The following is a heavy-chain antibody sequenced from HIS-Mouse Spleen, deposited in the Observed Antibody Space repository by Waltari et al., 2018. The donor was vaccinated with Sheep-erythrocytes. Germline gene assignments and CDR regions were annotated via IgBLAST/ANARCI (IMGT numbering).Heavy chain of an antibody. J-gene: IGHJ3*02. D-gene: IGHD1-7*01. CDR2: IYSGGST. CDR3: ARDSNWNYAFDI. CDR1: GFTVSSNY. V-gene: IGHV3-66*01. Sequence: EVQLVESVGGLVQPGGSLRLSCAASGFTVSSNYMSWVRQAPGKGLEWVSVIYSGGSTYYADSVKGRFTISRDNSKNTLYLQMNSLRAEDTAVYYCARDSNWNYAFDIWGQGTMVTVSS.